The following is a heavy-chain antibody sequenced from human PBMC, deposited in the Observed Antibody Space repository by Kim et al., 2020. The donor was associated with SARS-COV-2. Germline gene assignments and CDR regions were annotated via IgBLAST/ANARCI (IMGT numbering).Heavy chain of an antibody. D-gene: IGHD3-22*01. Sequence: SETLSLTCTVSGGSISSSSYYWGWIRQPPGKGLEWIGSIYYSGSTYYNPSLKSRVTISVDTSKNQFSLKLSSVTAADTAVYYCAKSTGITMIVVVINDAFDIWGQGQWSPSLQ. CDR3: AKSTGITMIVVVINDAFDI. CDR2: IYYSGST. CDR1: GGSISSSSYY. J-gene: IGHJ3*02. V-gene: IGHV4-39*07.